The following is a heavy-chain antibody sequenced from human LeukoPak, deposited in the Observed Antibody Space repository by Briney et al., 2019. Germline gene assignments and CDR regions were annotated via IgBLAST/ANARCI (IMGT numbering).Heavy chain of an antibody. CDR3: AKVTPREYENGYYSGAFDI. CDR2: ISGSGGST. D-gene: IGHD3-22*01. Sequence: GGSLRLSCAASGLTFSSYAMSWVRQAPGKGLEWVSAISGSGGSTYYADSVKGRFTISRDNSKNTLYLQMNSLRAEDTAVYYCAKVTPREYENGYYSGAFDIWGQGTMVTVSS. V-gene: IGHV3-23*01. CDR1: GLTFSSYA. J-gene: IGHJ3*02.